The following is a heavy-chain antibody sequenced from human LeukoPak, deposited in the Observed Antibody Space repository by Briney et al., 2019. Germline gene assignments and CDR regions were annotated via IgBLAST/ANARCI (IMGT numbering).Heavy chain of an antibody. V-gene: IGHV6-1*01. CDR1: GDSGSGSPAG. J-gene: IGHJ4*02. D-gene: IGHD3-10*01. Sequence: SQTLSLTCAIYGDSGSGSPAGWYLIGESPSRGIEWLGRAYYRSKWYIDYAVSVKGRITNTPDTSKNQFPLQLNSVTPEDTAVYYCARGAVRGGTNFDYWGQATLVTVSS. CDR3: ARGAVRGGTNFDY. CDR2: AYYRSKWYI.